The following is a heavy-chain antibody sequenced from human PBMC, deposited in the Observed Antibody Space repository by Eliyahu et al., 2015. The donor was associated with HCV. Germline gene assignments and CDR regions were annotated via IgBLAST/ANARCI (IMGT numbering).Heavy chain of an antibody. J-gene: IGHJ4*02. CDR1: GFLFSXYA. D-gene: IGHD6-13*01. CDR3: ARVLHSNRWYLWYFDY. V-gene: IGHV3-30*04. CDR2: ISYDGKNQ. Sequence: QVQLVESGGGVVQPGRSLRLSCAASGFLFSXYAMHWVRQAPGKGLGWVGVISYDGKNQYYAESVKGRFTISRDNSKNTLYVQMNSLRADDTAVYYCARVLHSNRWYLWYFDYWGQGMLVTVSS.